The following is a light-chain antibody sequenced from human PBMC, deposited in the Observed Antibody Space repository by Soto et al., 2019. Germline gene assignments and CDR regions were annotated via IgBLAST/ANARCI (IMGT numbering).Light chain of an antibody. CDR2: DAS. V-gene: IGKV3-15*01. Sequence: EIVMTQSPATLSVSPGDGATLSCRASQRISTNLAWYQQKPGQAPRLLIYDASTRATGIPARFSGGGSGTDFTLNITSLQSEDFSLYYFQQFNNWPLTFGPETRVDIK. CDR1: QRISTN. CDR3: QQFNNWPLT. J-gene: IGKJ3*01.